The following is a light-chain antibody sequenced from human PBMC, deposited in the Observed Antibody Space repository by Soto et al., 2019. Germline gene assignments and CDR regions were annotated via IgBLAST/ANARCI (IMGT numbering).Light chain of an antibody. CDR1: SGYSNYK. J-gene: IGLJ2*01. CDR3: GADHGSGSNF. V-gene: IGLV9-49*01. Sequence: QAVLTQPPSASASLGAPDTLTCTLSSGYSNYKVDWSQQRPGKGPRFVMRVGTGGIVGSKGDGIPDRFSVLGSGLNRYLTIKNMQEEDESDYHCGADHGSGSNFFGGGTKLTVL. CDR2: VGTGGIVG.